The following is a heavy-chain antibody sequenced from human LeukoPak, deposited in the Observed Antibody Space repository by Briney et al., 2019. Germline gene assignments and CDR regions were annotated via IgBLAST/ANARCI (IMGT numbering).Heavy chain of an antibody. CDR1: GFTLSTYW. Sequence: GGSLRLSCAASGFTLSTYWMHWVPQAPGKGLGWESSIDNEARGTSYADPVKGRFTISRDTAKNPVYLQMNSLRAEDTAVYYCATVLDSWGQGTLVTVPS. CDR3: ATVLDS. CDR2: IDNEARGT. V-gene: IGHV3-74*01. J-gene: IGHJ4*02.